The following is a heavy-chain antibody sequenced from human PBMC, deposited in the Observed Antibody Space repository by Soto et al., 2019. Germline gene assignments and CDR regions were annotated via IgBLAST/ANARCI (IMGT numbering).Heavy chain of an antibody. CDR1: GFTFSNAW. D-gene: IGHD3-10*01. J-gene: IGHJ4*02. CDR3: TTVWYYYGSGSIDY. V-gene: IGHV3-15*01. Sequence: EVQLVESGGGLVKPGGSLRLSCAASGFTFSNAWMCWVRQAPGKGLEWVGRIKSKTDGGTTDYAAPVKGRFTISRDDSKNTLYLQMNSLKTEDTAVYYCTTVWYYYGSGSIDYWGQGTLVTVSS. CDR2: IKSKTDGGTT.